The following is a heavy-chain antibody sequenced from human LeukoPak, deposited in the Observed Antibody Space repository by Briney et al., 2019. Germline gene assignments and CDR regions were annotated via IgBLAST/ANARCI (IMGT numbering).Heavy chain of an antibody. CDR2: IYYSGST. D-gene: IGHD3-3*01. J-gene: IGHJ4*02. CDR1: GGSISSSSYY. Sequence: PSETLSLTCTVSGGSISSSSYYWGWIRQPPGKGLEWIGSIYYSGSTYYNPSLKSRVTISVDTSKNQFSLKLSSVTAADTAVYYCARVYITIFEGTGFDYWGQGTLVTVSS. V-gene: IGHV4-39*07. CDR3: ARVYITIFEGTGFDY.